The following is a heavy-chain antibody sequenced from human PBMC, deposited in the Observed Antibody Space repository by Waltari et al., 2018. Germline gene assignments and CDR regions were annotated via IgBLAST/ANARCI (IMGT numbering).Heavy chain of an antibody. CDR2: IDPSDSYT. Sequence: EVQLVQSGAEVKKPGESLRISCKGSGYSFTSYWISWVRQMPGKGLEWMGRIDPSDSYTNYSPSFQGHVTISADKSISTAYLQWSSLKASDTAMYYCARHYYGSGSYLYYFDYWGQGTLVTVSS. J-gene: IGHJ4*02. CDR1: GYSFTSYW. CDR3: ARHYYGSGSYLYYFDY. D-gene: IGHD3-10*01. V-gene: IGHV5-10-1*03.